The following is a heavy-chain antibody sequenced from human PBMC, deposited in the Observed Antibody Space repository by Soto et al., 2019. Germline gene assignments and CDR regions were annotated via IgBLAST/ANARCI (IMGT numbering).Heavy chain of an antibody. CDR3: VRESASYSSSTRSYWNFDL. J-gene: IGHJ2*01. CDR1: GFTFSTYS. Sequence: EVQLVESGGGLVRPGGSLRLSCVASGFTFSTYSMNWVRQAPGQGLEWVSYISSGSGTIYYADSVKGRFTISRDNAKNPHNPQKNSLPHEHTPVYYYVRESASYSSSTRSYWNFDLWGHCTVITVSS. V-gene: IGHV3-48*02. D-gene: IGHD6-19*01. CDR2: ISSGSGTI.